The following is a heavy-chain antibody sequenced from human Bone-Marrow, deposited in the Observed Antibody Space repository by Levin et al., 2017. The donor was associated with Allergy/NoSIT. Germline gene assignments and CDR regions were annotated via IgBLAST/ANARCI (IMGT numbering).Heavy chain of an antibody. V-gene: IGHV3-9*01. D-gene: IGHD5-12*01. CDR3: AKDSGTSGSYNYYYGMDV. J-gene: IGHJ6*02. CDR2: ITWNSGHI. CDR1: GFTFDDYV. Sequence: GGSLRLSCAASGFTFDDYVMYWVRQAPGKGLEWVSGITWNSGHIVYADSVKGRFPISRDNAKNSLYLQMNSLRAEDTALYFCAKDSGTSGSYNYYYGMDVWGQGTTVTVSS.